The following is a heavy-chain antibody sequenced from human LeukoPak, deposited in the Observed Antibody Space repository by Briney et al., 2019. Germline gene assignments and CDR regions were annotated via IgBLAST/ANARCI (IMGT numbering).Heavy chain of an antibody. CDR3: ASQNVDYYDSSGLSGYDY. D-gene: IGHD3-22*01. V-gene: IGHV1-69*05. Sequence: ASVKVSCKASGGTFSSYAISWVRQAPGQGLEWMGGIIPIFGTANYAQKFQGRVTITTDESTSTAYMELSSLRSEDMAVYYCASQNVDYYDSSGLSGYDYWGQGTLVTVSS. CDR2: IIPIFGTA. CDR1: GGTFSSYA. J-gene: IGHJ4*02.